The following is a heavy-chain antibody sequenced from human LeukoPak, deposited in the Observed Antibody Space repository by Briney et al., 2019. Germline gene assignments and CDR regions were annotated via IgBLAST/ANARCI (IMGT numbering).Heavy chain of an antibody. V-gene: IGHV3-23*01. D-gene: IGHD1-1*01. CDR3: AKLGTRRELRSYFDY. Sequence: GGSLRLSCAVSGITLSNYGMSWVRQAPGKGLEWVAGISGSGGGTNYADSVKGRFTVSRDNSENTLFLQMNSLRAEDTAIYYCAKLGTRRELRSYFDYWGQGIPVTISS. CDR1: GITLSNYG. J-gene: IGHJ4*02. CDR2: ISGSGGGT.